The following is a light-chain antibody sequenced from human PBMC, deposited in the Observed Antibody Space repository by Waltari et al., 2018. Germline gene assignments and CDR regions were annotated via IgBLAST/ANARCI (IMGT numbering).Light chain of an antibody. CDR3: ASWDDSLNGRLV. J-gene: IGLJ2*01. CDR1: YSNVGNNV. Sequence: QSELTQPPSASGTPGQKVTISCSGRYSNVGNNVVNWYQQFPGTAPKLLIYRNDQRPSGVPDRFSGSKSGTSASLAIIGLRSEDEADYYCASWDDSLNGRLVFGGGTKLTVL. V-gene: IGLV1-44*01. CDR2: RND.